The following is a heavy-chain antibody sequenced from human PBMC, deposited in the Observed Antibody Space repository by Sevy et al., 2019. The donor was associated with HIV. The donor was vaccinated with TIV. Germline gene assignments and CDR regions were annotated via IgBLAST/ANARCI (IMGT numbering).Heavy chain of an antibody. J-gene: IGHJ4*02. Sequence: SETLSLTCAISGDSIISTNWWSWVRQSPAKGLEWIGDIYHSGNTKNNPSLGSRVTILVDKSKNQFSLKLNSVTAADTAVYYCARVDTSGGRAFDYWGQGTLVTVSS. CDR2: IYHSGNT. V-gene: IGHV4-4*02. D-gene: IGHD6-19*01. CDR3: ARVDTSGGRAFDY. CDR1: GDSIISTNW.